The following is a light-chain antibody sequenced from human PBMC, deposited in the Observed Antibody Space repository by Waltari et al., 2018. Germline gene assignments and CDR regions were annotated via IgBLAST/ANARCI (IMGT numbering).Light chain of an antibody. J-gene: IGLJ2*01. CDR1: SRDVGGYNY. Sequence: QSALTQPASVSGSPGQSITISCTGTSRDVGGYNYVSWYQQHPGKAPKLMIYDASNRPSGVSNRFSGSKSGNTASLTISGLQAEDEADYYCSSYTSSSTPHVVFGGGTKLTVL. CDR2: DAS. V-gene: IGLV2-14*01. CDR3: SSYTSSSTPHVV.